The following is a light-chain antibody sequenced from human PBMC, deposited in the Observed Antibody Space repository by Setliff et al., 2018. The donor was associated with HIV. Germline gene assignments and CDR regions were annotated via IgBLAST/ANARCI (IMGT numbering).Light chain of an antibody. CDR3: CSYTSSLTYV. CDR1: SSDVGGYDF. Sequence: QSALTQPASVSGSPGQSITISCIGTSSDVGGYDFVSWYQQHPGRAPKLMIYDVTKRPSGVSDRFSGSKSGNTASLTISGLQTEDEADYYCCSYTSSLTYVFGTGTKGTVL. V-gene: IGLV2-14*03. J-gene: IGLJ1*01. CDR2: DVT.